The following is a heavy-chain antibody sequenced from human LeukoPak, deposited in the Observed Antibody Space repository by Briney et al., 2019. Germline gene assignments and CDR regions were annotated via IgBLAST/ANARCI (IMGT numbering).Heavy chain of an antibody. CDR2: IYYSGST. J-gene: IGHJ4*02. V-gene: IGHV4-39*01. CDR3: ARHLLWFGELPKYYFDY. D-gene: IGHD3-10*01. Sequence: SETLSLTCTVSGGSISSYYWGWIRQPPGKGLEWIGSIYYSGSTYYNPSLKSRVTISVDTSKNQFSLKLSSVTAADTAVYYCARHLLWFGELPKYYFDYWGQGTLVTVSS. CDR1: GGSISSYY.